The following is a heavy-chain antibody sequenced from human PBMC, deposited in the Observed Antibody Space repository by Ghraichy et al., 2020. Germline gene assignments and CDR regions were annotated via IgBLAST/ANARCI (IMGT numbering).Heavy chain of an antibody. CDR3: AREPIAARPDYYYYYMDV. J-gene: IGHJ6*03. CDR2: IKQDGSEK. Sequence: GESLNISCAASGFTFSSYWMSWVRQAPGKGLEWVANIKQDGSEKYYVDSVKGRFTISRDNAKNSLYLQMNSLRAEDTAVYYCAREPIAARPDYYYYYMDVWGKGTTVTVSS. V-gene: IGHV3-7*01. CDR1: GFTFSSYW. D-gene: IGHD6-6*01.